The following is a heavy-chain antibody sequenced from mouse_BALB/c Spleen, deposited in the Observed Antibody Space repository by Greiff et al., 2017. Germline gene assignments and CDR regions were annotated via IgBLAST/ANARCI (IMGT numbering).Heavy chain of an antibody. D-gene: IGHD4-1*01. J-gene: IGHJ2*01. CDR2: ISSGSSTI. V-gene: IGHV5-17*02. CDR3: ARELGYYFDY. CDR1: GFTFSSFG. Sequence: DVKLVESGGGLVQPGGSRKLSCAASGFTFSSFGMHWVRQAPEKGLEWVAYISSGSSTIYYADTVKGRFTISRDNPKNTLFLQMTSLRSEDTAMYYCARELGYYFDYWGQGTTLTVSS.